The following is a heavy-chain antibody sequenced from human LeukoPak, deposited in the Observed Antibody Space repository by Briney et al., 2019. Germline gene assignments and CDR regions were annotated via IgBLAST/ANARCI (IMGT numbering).Heavy chain of an antibody. CDR1: GDTFTSYY. V-gene: IGHV1-46*01. D-gene: IGHD4-17*01. Sequence: ASVKVSCKASGDTFTSYYMHWVRQAPGQGLEWIGIINPSGGSTSYAQKFQGRVTMTRDMSTSTVYMELSSLRSEDTAVYYCARDRAPKTVTSEVDAFDIWGQGTMVTVSA. J-gene: IGHJ3*02. CDR3: ARDRAPKTVTSEVDAFDI. CDR2: INPSGGST.